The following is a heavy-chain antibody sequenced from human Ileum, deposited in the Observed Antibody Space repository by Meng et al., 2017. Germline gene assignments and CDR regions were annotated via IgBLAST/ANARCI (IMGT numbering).Heavy chain of an antibody. CDR3: ARGDFRVN. CDR1: GFTFSDQY. CDR2: VRNKENGYST. Sequence: EVEVWERGGGLARPGRSPGLSCEASGFTFSDQYMDWVRQAPGKGLEWVARVRNKENGYSTGYAASVEGRFTISRDDSKNSLYLQMNSLTTEDTAVYYCARGDFRVNWGQGTLVTVSS. D-gene: IGHD3-3*01. V-gene: IGHV3-72*01. J-gene: IGHJ4*02.